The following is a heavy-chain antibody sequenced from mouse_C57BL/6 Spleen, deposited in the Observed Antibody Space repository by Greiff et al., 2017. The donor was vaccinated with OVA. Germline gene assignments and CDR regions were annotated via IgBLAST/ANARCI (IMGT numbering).Heavy chain of an antibody. J-gene: IGHJ4*01. CDR2: ISGGGGNT. CDR3: ARQGNYVMDY. CDR1: GFTFSSYT. V-gene: IGHV5-9*01. D-gene: IGHD2-14*01. Sequence: EVQVVESGGGLVKPGGSLKLSCAASGFTFSSYTMSWVRQTPEKRLEWVATISGGGGNTYYPDSVKGRFTISRDNAKNTLYLQMSSLRSEDTALYYCARQGNYVMDYWGQGTSVTVSS.